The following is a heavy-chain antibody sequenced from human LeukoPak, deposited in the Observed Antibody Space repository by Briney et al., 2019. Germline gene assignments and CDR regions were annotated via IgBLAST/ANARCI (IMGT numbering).Heavy chain of an antibody. CDR3: ARSHYDFWSGYNPIFDY. V-gene: IGHV4-39*01. CDR1: GGSISSSSYY. Sequence: SETLSLTCTVSGGSISSSSYYWGWIRQPPGKGLEWIGSIYYSGSTYYNPSLKSRVTISVDTSKNQSSLKLSSVTAADTAVYYCARSHYDFWSGYNPIFDYWGQGTLVTVSS. J-gene: IGHJ4*02. D-gene: IGHD3-3*01. CDR2: IYYSGST.